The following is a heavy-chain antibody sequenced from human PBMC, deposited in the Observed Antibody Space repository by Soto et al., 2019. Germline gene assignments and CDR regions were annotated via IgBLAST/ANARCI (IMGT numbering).Heavy chain of an antibody. J-gene: IGHJ4*02. D-gene: IGHD2-21*02. Sequence: EVQLVESGGGLVQPGGSLKLSCAASGFTFSGSAMHWVRQASGKGLEWVGRIRSKANSYATAYAASVKGRFTISRDDSKNTAYLQMNSRKTEDTAVYYCTSSSSEHPLVHGDSLDYWGQGTLVTVSS. CDR3: TSSSSEHPLVHGDSLDY. CDR1: GFTFSGSA. V-gene: IGHV3-73*02. CDR2: IRSKANSYAT.